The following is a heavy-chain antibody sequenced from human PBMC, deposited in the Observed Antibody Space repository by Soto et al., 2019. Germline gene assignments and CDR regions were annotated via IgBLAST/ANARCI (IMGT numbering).Heavy chain of an antibody. Sequence: QVQLVESGGGVVQPGRSLRLSCAASGFTFSNYVMHWVRQAPGKGLEWVALIWYDGNNKYYADSVKGRFTISRDNSKNTLYLHMNSLTAEDTAVYYCARSGYSSGWDLVYYHYYMDVWGKGTTVTVSS. J-gene: IGHJ6*03. CDR3: ARSGYSSGWDLVYYHYYMDV. CDR2: IWYDGNNK. D-gene: IGHD6-19*01. V-gene: IGHV3-33*01. CDR1: GFTFSNYV.